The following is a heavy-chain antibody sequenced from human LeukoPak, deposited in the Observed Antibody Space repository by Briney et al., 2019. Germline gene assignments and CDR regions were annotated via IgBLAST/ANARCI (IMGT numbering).Heavy chain of an antibody. CDR2: IKQDGGEI. D-gene: IGHD6-13*01. V-gene: IGHV3-7*01. Sequence: GSLRLSCAASGFTFSSYSMNWVRQAPGKGLEWVANIKQDGGEIYYVDSVKGRFTISRDNAKNSVSLQMNSLRAEDTAIYYCATYLRNTAAGYYYFEYWGQGTLVTVSS. CDR3: ATYLRNTAAGYYYFEY. CDR1: GFTFSSYS. J-gene: IGHJ4*02.